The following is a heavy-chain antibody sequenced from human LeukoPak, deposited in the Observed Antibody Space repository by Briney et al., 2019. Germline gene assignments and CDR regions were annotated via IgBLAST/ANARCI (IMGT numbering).Heavy chain of an antibody. CDR2: IYNSEYT. Sequence: SETLSLTCTVSGGSISSYYWSWIRQPPGKGLEWIACIYNSEYTNYNPSLKSRASISVDTSKNLCSLRLRSVTAADTAVYYCARHAIYSGGYSYWFDPWGLGTLVTVSS. V-gene: IGHV4-59*08. J-gene: IGHJ5*02. CDR1: GGSISSYY. D-gene: IGHD1-26*01. CDR3: ARHAIYSGGYSYWFDP.